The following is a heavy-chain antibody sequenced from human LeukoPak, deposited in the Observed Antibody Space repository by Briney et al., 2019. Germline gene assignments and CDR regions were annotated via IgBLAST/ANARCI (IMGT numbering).Heavy chain of an antibody. CDR3: ATDSSGGKDDY. Sequence: PGGSLRLSCAASGFSFSMYAMHWARQAPERGLEYVAAITSTGNGAYYLNSVRGRFTISRDNSKNTVYLQMGSLRREDTAVYYCATDSSGGKDDYWGQGTLVTVSS. CDR2: ITSTGNGA. J-gene: IGHJ4*02. D-gene: IGHD6-25*01. CDR1: GFSFSMYA. V-gene: IGHV3-64*01.